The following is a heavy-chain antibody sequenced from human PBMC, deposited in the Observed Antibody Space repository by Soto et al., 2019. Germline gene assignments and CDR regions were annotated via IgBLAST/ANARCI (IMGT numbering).Heavy chain of an antibody. CDR3: AAGEASSRNLAPYYVDF. D-gene: IGHD6-13*01. Sequence: SAILSLTCPVSGGSRSKYFLTLLRHPPGKGLEWIGYIHYSGTTSFFPSYNPSLRSRVTISEDTSKNQFSLKLLSVTTADTAVYFCAAGEASSRNLAPYYVDFWGQGTLVTVS. CDR2: IHYSGTT. CDR1: GGSRSKYF. J-gene: IGHJ4*02. V-gene: IGHV4-59*01.